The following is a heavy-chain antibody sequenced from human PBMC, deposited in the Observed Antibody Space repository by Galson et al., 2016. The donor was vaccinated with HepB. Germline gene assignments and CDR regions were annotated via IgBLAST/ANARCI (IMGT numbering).Heavy chain of an antibody. Sequence: CAASGFTFSSYSMNWVRQAPGKGLEWVSYISSSSSTIYYADSVKGRFTISRDNSKNTLYLQMNSLRAEDTAVYYCAKRYCSGGSCYHVDHWGQGTLVTVSS. CDR3: AKRYCSGGSCYHVDH. D-gene: IGHD2-15*01. CDR1: GFTFSSYS. J-gene: IGHJ5*02. V-gene: IGHV3-48*01. CDR2: ISSSSSTI.